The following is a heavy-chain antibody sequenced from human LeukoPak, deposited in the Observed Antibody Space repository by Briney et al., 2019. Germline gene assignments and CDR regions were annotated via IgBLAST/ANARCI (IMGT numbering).Heavy chain of an antibody. V-gene: IGHV1-69*13. CDR1: GGTFSSYA. J-gene: IGHJ6*03. CDR2: IIPIFGTA. CDR3: ARDGEYGDPYYYYCYYMDV. D-gene: IGHD4-17*01. Sequence: GASVKVSCKASGGTFSSYAISWVRQAPGQGLEWMGGIIPIFGTANYAQKFQGRVTITADESTSTAYMELSSLRSEDTAVYYCARDGEYGDPYYYYCYYMDVWGKGTTVTVSS.